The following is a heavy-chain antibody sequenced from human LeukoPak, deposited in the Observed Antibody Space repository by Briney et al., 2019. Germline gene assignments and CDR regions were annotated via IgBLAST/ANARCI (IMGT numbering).Heavy chain of an antibody. V-gene: IGHV3-74*01. CDR1: GFTFRNHW. CDR2: INEDGSEI. J-gene: IGHJ5*02. CDR3: VRDRPHNWFDP. Sequence: GSLRLSCAASGFTFRNHWMHWVRQVSGKGLVWVSRINEDGSEIVYADSVKGRFTASRDNDKNMVYLQMNGLRDEDTALYYCVRDRPHNWFDPWGQGTLVTVSS.